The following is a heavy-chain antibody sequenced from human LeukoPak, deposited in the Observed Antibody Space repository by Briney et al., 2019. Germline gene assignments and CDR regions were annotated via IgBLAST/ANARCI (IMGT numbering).Heavy chain of an antibody. CDR1: GLTVSSNY. D-gene: IGHD4-23*01. Sequence: GGSLRLSCAASGLTVSSNYMTWVRQAPGKGLEWASVIYSGGNTYYADSVKGRFSISRDNSKNTVYLQMNSLRVEDTAVYYCARLVTGTTVINSGWFDPRGQGTLVTVSS. J-gene: IGHJ5*02. CDR2: IYSGGNT. CDR3: ARLVTGTTVINSGWFDP. V-gene: IGHV3-66*04.